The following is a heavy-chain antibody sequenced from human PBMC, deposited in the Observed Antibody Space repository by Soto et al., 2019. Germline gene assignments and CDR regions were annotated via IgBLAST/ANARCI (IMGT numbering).Heavy chain of an antibody. J-gene: IGHJ4*02. Sequence: SETLSLTCAVYGGSFSGYYWSWIRQPPGKGLEWIGEINHSGSTNYNPSLKSRVTISVDTSKNQFSLKLSSVTAADTAVYYCARGRSGYSYGYLFDYWGQGTLVTVSS. CDR1: GGSFSGYY. D-gene: IGHD5-18*01. CDR2: INHSGST. V-gene: IGHV4-34*01. CDR3: ARGRSGYSYGYLFDY.